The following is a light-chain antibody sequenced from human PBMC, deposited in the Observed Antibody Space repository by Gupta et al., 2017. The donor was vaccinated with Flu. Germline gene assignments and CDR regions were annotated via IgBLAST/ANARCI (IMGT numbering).Light chain of an antibody. V-gene: IGKV3-20*01. CDR1: QNVRSTS. Sequence: CRASQNVRSTSLAWYQQTPGQAPRLLIYGDSRRATGIPDRFSGSGSGTDFTLPISRLEPEDFAVYYCQQYASSPLAFGRRTKV. J-gene: IGKJ4*01. CDR3: QQYASSPLA. CDR2: GDS.